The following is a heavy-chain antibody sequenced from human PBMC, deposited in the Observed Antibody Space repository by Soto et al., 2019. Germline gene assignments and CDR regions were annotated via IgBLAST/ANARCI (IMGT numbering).Heavy chain of an antibody. Sequence: SETLSLTCTVSGGSVSSYYWSWIRQPPGKGLGWIGYIYYSGSTNYNPSLKSRVTISVDTSKNQFSLKLSSVTAADTAVNYWARDSVREYGSYYDFWSGYTYGMDVWGQGTTVTVSS. V-gene: IGHV4-59*02. CDR2: IYYSGST. CDR1: GGSVSSYY. CDR3: ARDSVREYGSYYDFWSGYTYGMDV. J-gene: IGHJ6*02. D-gene: IGHD3-3*01.